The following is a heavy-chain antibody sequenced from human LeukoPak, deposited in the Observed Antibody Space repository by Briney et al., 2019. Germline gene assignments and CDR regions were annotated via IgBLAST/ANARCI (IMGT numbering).Heavy chain of an antibody. J-gene: IGHJ5*02. CDR1: GFTFSSYS. D-gene: IGHD2-2*01. V-gene: IGHV3-48*02. Sequence: GGSLRLSCAVSGFTFSSYSMNWVRQAPGKGLEWVSYISSSSSTIYYADSVKGRFTISRDNAKNSLYLQMNSLRDGDTAVYYCARVGWTSGTWDQGTLVTVSS. CDR3: ARVGWTSGT. CDR2: ISSSSSTI.